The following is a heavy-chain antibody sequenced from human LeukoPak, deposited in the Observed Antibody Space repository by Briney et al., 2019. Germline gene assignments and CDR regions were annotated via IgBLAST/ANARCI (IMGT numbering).Heavy chain of an antibody. CDR3: ARGVPAAIFRYNWFDP. CDR2: INHSGST. D-gene: IGHD2-2*01. CDR1: GGSFSGCC. V-gene: IGHV4-34*01. J-gene: IGHJ5*02. Sequence: PSETLSLTCAVYGGSFSGCCWSWIRQPPGKGLEWIGEINHSGSTNYNPSLKSRVTISVDTSKNQFSLKLSSVTAADTAVYYCARGVPAAIFRYNWFDPWGQGTLVTVSS.